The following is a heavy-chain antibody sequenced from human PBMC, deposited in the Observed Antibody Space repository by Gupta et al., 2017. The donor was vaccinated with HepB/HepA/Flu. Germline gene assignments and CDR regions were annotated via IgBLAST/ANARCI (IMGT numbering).Heavy chain of an antibody. D-gene: IGHD3-3*01. J-gene: IGHJ6*03. V-gene: IGHV3-21*01. CDR1: GFTFSSYS. CDR3: ARDGRYYDFWSGSRAEYYYMDV. CDR2: ISSSSSYI. Sequence: EVHLVESGGGLVKPGGSLRLSCAASGFTFSSYSMNWVRQAPGKGLEWVSSISSSSSYIYYADSVKGRFTISRDNAKNSLYLQMNSLRAEDTAVYYCARDGRYYDFWSGSRAEYYYMDVWGKGTTVTVSS.